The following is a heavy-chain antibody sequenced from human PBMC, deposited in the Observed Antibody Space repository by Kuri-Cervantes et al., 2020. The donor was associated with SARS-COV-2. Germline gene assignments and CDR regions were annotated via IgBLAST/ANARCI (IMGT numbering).Heavy chain of an antibody. J-gene: IGHJ6*02. CDR3: ARGGANYYDSSGYSIYYYGMDV. Sequence: GESLKISCAASGFTFSSYVMYWVRQAPGKGLEWVAVISYDGRNKYYADSVKGRFTISRDNSKNTLYLQMNSLRAEDTAVYYCARGGANYYDSSGYSIYYYGMDVWGQGTTVTVSS. V-gene: IGHV3-30*07. D-gene: IGHD3-22*01. CDR2: ISYDGRNK. CDR1: GFTFSSYV.